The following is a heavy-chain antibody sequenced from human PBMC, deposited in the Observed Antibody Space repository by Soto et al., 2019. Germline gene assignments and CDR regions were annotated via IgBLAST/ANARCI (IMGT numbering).Heavy chain of an antibody. Sequence: PGGSLRLSCAASGFTFSSYGMHWVRQAQGKGLEWVAVISYDGSNKYYADYVKGRFTISRDNSKNTLYLQMNSLRAEDTAVYYCAKTLGPRIVVVIDAFDIWGQGTMVTVSS. CDR1: GFTFSSYG. V-gene: IGHV3-30*18. D-gene: IGHD3-22*01. J-gene: IGHJ3*02. CDR2: ISYDGSNK. CDR3: AKTLGPRIVVVIDAFDI.